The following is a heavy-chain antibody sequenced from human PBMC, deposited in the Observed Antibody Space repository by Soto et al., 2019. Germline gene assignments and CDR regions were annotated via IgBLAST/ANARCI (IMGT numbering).Heavy chain of an antibody. V-gene: IGHV1-18*01. CDR3: ARGPLGPYGSGSYYTEDCFSY. J-gene: IGHJ4*02. CDR2: ISAYNGNT. Sequence: ASVKVSCKASGYTFTSYGISWVRQAPGQGLEWMGWISAYNGNTNYAQKLQGRVTMTTNTSTSTAYMELRSLRSGDTAVYYCARGPLGPYGSGSYYTEDCFSYWGQGTLVTISS. CDR1: GYTFTSYG. D-gene: IGHD3-10*01.